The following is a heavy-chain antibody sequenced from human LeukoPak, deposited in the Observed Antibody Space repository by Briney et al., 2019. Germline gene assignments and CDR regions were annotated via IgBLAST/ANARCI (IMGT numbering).Heavy chain of an antibody. Sequence: ASVKVSCKASGYTFTSYGISWVRQAPGQGLEWMGIINPSGGSTSYAQKFQGRVTMTRDTSTSTVYMELSSLRSEDTAVYYCARVRGIAAAGEYFQHWGQGTLVTVSS. D-gene: IGHD6-13*01. CDR1: GYTFTSYG. CDR2: INPSGGST. J-gene: IGHJ1*01. CDR3: ARVRGIAAAGEYFQH. V-gene: IGHV1-46*01.